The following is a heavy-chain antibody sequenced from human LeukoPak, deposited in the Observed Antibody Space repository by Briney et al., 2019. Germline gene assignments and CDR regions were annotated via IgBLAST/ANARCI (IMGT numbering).Heavy chain of an antibody. CDR1: GYSFTSYW. D-gene: IGHD3-22*01. CDR3: ASYYYDSSGYESAPDAFDI. J-gene: IGHJ3*02. V-gene: IGHV5-51*01. Sequence: GESLKISCKGSGYSFTSYWIGWVRQMPGKGLEWMGIIYPGDSGTRYSPSFQGQVTISADKSISTAYLQWSSLKASDTAMYYCASYYYDSSGYESAPDAFDIWGQGTMVTVSS. CDR2: IYPGDSGT.